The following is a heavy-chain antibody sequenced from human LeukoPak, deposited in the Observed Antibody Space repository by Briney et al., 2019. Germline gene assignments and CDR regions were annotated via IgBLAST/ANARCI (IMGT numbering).Heavy chain of an antibody. CDR1: GGSFSGYY. Sequence: PSETLSLTCAVYGGSFSGYYWSWIRQPPGKGLEWIGEINHSGSTNYNPSLKSRVTTSVDTSKNQFSLKLSSVTAADTAVYYCAVGFGELLFDYWGQGTLVTVSS. J-gene: IGHJ4*02. CDR2: INHSGST. CDR3: AVGFGELLFDY. V-gene: IGHV4-34*01. D-gene: IGHD3-10*01.